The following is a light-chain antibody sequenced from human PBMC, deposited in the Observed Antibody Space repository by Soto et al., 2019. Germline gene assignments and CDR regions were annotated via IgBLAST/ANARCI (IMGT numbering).Light chain of an antibody. CDR1: QSVSSY. Sequence: EIVLTQSPATLSLSPGEIATLSCRASQSVSSYLAWYQQKPGQAPRLLIYDASNRATGIPARFSGSGSGTDFTLTISSLGPEDFAVYYCQQRSNCPTWTLGQGTTVAIK. CDR2: DAS. V-gene: IGKV3-11*01. CDR3: QQRSNCPTWT. J-gene: IGKJ1*01.